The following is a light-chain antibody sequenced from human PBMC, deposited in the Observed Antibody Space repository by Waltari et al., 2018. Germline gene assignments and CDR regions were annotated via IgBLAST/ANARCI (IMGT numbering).Light chain of an antibody. CDR2: DAS. CDR3: QQRSNWPPGLT. Sequence: EIVLTQSPATLSLSPGERATLPCRASQSVSSYLAWYQQNPGQAPRLLIYDASNRATGIPARFSGSGSGTDFTLTISSLEPEDFAVYYCQQRSNWPPGLTFGGGTKVEIK. CDR1: QSVSSY. V-gene: IGKV3-11*01. J-gene: IGKJ4*01.